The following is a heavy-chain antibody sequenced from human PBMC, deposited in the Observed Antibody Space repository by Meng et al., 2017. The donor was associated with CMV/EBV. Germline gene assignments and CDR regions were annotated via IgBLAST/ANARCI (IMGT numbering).Heavy chain of an antibody. Sequence: ASVKVSCKASGYTFTSYYMHWVRQAPGQGLEWMGIINPSGGSTSYAQKFQGRVTMTRDTSTSTVYMELSSLRSEDTAVYYCARVGGYPAGEGYYFDYWGQGTLVTVSS. CDR1: GYTFTSYY. D-gene: IGHD1-26*01. V-gene: IGHV1-46*01. J-gene: IGHJ4*02. CDR3: ARVGGYPAGEGYYFDY. CDR2: INPSGGST.